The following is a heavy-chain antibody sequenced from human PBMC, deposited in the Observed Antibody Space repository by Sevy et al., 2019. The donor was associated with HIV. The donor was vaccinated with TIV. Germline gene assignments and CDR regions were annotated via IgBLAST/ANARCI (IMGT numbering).Heavy chain of an antibody. Sequence: GGSLRLSCAASGFTFSDYYMSWIRQAPGKGLEWVSYISSGSSYTNYEDSVKGRFTISRDNARNSLYLQMNSLRAEDTAVYYCAKDSRVYSSSHFDYWGQGIRVTVS. CDR1: GFTFSDYY. D-gene: IGHD6-13*01. CDR3: AKDSRVYSSSHFDY. V-gene: IGHV3-11*06. J-gene: IGHJ4*02. CDR2: ISSGSSYT.